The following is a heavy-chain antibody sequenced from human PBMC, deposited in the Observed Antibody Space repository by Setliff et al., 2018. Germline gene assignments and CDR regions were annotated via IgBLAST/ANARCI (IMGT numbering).Heavy chain of an antibody. D-gene: IGHD2-21*02. CDR3: ARDLGHGGDSDY. CDR1: GYSISSGYI. V-gene: IGHV4-38-2*02. CDR2: IGHTGSI. J-gene: IGHJ4*02. Sequence: KASETLSLTCTVSGYSISSGYIWGWIRQPPGKGLEWVGNIGHTGSINYNPSLKSRLTISRDTSKNQVSLKLNSVTATDTVVYYCARDLGHGGDSDYWGQGILVTVSS.